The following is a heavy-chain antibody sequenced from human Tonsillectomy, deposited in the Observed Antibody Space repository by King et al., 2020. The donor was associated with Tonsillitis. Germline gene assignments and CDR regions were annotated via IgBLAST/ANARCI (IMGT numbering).Heavy chain of an antibody. CDR1: GGSITSGGYY. CDR3: ARDGSGWSDNAFDI. CDR2: IYYSGST. J-gene: IGHJ3*02. Sequence: PLQESGPGLVKPSQTLSLTCTVSGGSITSGGYYWSWVRQHPGKGLEWIGYIYYSGSTYYNPSLKSRVSISVDTSKNQFSLKLSSVTAADTAVYFCARDGSGWSDNAFDIWGQGTMVTVCS. V-gene: IGHV4-31*03. D-gene: IGHD6-19*01.